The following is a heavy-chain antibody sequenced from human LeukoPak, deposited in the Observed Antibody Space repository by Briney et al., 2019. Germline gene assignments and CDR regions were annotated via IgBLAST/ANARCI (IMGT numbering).Heavy chain of an antibody. V-gene: IGHV3-21*01. J-gene: IGHJ4*02. D-gene: IGHD3-9*01. CDR2: ISSSSSYI. Sequence: GGSLRLSCAASGFTVSSNYMSWVRQAPGKGLEWVSSISSSSSYIYYADSVKGRFTISRDNAKNSLYLQMNSLRAEDTAVYYCAREVASYYDILTGYPVLGYWGQGTLVTVSS. CDR3: AREVASYYDILTGYPVLGY. CDR1: GFTVSSNY.